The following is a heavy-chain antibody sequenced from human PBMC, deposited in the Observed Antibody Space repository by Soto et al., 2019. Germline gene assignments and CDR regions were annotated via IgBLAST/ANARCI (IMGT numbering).Heavy chain of an antibody. D-gene: IGHD5-12*01. Sequence: GGSLRLSCAASGFTFSSYGMHWVRQAPGKGLEWVAVISTDGSNKYYADSVKGRFTISRDNSKNTLYLQMNSLRAEDTAVYYCAKATILHYYYGMDVWGQGTTVTVSS. J-gene: IGHJ6*02. CDR1: GFTFSSYG. CDR2: ISTDGSNK. V-gene: IGHV3-30*18. CDR3: AKATILHYYYGMDV.